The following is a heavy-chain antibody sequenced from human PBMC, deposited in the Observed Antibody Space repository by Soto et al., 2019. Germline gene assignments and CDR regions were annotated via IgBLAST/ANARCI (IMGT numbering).Heavy chain of an antibody. Sequence: QLQLQESGPGLVKPSETLSLTCTVSGGSISSSSYYWGWIRQPSGKGLEWIGSIYYSGSTYYNPSLKSRVTISVDTSKNQFSLKLSSVTAAYTAVYYCASPKIAFYNGFDPWGQGTLVTVSS. CDR3: ASPKIAFYNGFDP. CDR2: IYYSGST. J-gene: IGHJ5*02. D-gene: IGHD3-3*02. V-gene: IGHV4-39*01. CDR1: GGSISSSSYY.